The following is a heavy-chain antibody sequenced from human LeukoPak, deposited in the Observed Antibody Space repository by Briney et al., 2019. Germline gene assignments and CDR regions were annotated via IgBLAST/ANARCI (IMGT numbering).Heavy chain of an antibody. V-gene: IGHV4-39*07. CDR2: IYYSGSI. CDR1: GGSISSSSYY. J-gene: IGHJ4*02. Sequence: SETLSLTCTVSGGSISSSSYYWGWIRQPPGKGLEWIGSIYYSGSINYNPSLKSRVTISVDISKNQFSLRLNSVTAADTAVYYCARDLGSAQPGFWGQGTLVTVSS. D-gene: IGHD6-25*01. CDR3: ARDLGSAQPGF.